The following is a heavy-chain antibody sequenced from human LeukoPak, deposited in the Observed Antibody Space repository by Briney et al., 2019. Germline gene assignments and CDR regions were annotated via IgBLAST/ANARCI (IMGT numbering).Heavy chain of an antibody. J-gene: IGHJ6*02. Sequence: GGSLRLSCSASGFTFSSYGMHWVRQAPGKGLEWVALISFDSSNRHYGDSVTGRFTISRDNSQNMLYLQMSSLRPDDTAVYFCGREVEGIYFYVLAVGGQGTTVTVSS. CDR1: GFTFSSYG. D-gene: IGHD3-10*01. CDR2: ISFDSSNR. CDR3: GREVEGIYFYVLAV. V-gene: IGHV3-30*03.